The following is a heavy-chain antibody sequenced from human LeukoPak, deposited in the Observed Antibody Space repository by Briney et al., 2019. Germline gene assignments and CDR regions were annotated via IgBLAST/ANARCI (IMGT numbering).Heavy chain of an antibody. V-gene: IGHV4-34*01. CDR2: INHSGST. CDR3: ARKTYYYDSSGYYRRLSWFDP. J-gene: IGHJ5*02. CDR1: GGSFSGYY. D-gene: IGHD3-22*01. Sequence: PSETLSLTCAVYGGSFSGYYWSWIRQPPGKGLEWIGEINHSGSTNYNPSLKGRVTISVDTSKNQFFLKLSSVTAADTAVYYCARKTYYYDSSGYYRRLSWFDPWGQGTLVTVSS.